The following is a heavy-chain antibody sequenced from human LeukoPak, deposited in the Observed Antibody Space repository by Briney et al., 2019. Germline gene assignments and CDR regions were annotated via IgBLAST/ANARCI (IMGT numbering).Heavy chain of an antibody. D-gene: IGHD5-24*01. CDR2: IRSKANSYAT. CDR1: GFTFSGSA. J-gene: IGHJ4*02. Sequence: PGGSLRPSCAASGFTFSGSAMHWVRQASGKGLEWVGRIRSKANSYATAYAASVKGRFTISRDDSKNTAYLQMNSLKTEDTAVYYCTSRGEMATIVDWGQGTLVTVSS. CDR3: TSRGEMATIVD. V-gene: IGHV3-73*01.